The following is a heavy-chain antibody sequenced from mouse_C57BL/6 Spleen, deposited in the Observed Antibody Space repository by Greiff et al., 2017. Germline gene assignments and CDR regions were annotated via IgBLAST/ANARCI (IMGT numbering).Heavy chain of an antibody. CDR2: INSDGGST. CDR1: EYEFPSHD. J-gene: IGHJ1*03. CDR3: ARRGFNRYWYFDV. Sequence: EVQGVESGGGLVQPGESLKLSCESNEYEFPSHDMSWVRKTPEKRLELVAAINSDGGSTYYPDTMERRFIISRDNTKKTLYLQMSSLRSEDTAVYYCARRGFNRYWYFDVWGTGTTVTVSS. V-gene: IGHV5-2*01.